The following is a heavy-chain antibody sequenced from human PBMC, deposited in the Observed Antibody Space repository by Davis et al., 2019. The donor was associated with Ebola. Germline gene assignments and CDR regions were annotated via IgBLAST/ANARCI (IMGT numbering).Heavy chain of an antibody. CDR3: AKDPGPTYGTLG. J-gene: IGHJ4*02. CDR2: ISGSGGST. Sequence: GESLKISCAASGFTFSSYAMSWVRQAPGKGLEWVSAISGSGGSTYYADSVWGRFTISRDNSKDTMYLQVNSLRADDTAVYYCAKDPGPTYGTLGGGQGTLVTVTS. CDR1: GFTFSSYA. V-gene: IGHV3-23*01. D-gene: IGHD3-10*01.